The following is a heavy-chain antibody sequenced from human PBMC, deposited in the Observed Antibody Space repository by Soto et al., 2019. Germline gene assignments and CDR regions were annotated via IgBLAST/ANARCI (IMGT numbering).Heavy chain of an antibody. CDR3: ARSDSTGWYVYFDY. CDR1: GWSLTIDC. V-gene: IGHV5-51*01. Sequence: GESRKIYCKGYGWSLTIDCIGWVRQMTGNGLEWMGILYPGDSDTRYNPSFQGHVTTSADKAISSAYLQWNSLKASDTAMYYCARSDSTGWYVYFDYWGQGTPLTVSS. D-gene: IGHD6-19*01. CDR2: LYPGDSDT. J-gene: IGHJ4*02.